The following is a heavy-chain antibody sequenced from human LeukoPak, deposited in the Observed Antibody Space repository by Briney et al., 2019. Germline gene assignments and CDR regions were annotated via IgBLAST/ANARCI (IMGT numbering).Heavy chain of an antibody. CDR1: GFTFSSYA. D-gene: IGHD5-12*01. CDR2: ISYDGSNK. V-gene: IGHV3-30*01. Sequence: PGGSLRLSCAASGFTFSSYAMHWVRQAPGKGLEWVAVISYDGSNKYYADSVKGRFTISRDNSKSTLYLQMNSLRAEDTAVYYCARERLSGHSGYGLRYWGQGTLVTVSS. CDR3: ARERLSGHSGYGLRY. J-gene: IGHJ4*02.